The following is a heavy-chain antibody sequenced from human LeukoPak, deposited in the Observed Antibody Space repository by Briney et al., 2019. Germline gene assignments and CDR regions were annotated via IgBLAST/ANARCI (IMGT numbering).Heavy chain of an antibody. CDR1: GFTFNNYA. Sequence: GRSLRLSCAASGFTFNNYAMHWVRQAPGKGLEYVSAISSNGGSTYYADSVKGRFTISRDNSKNTLYLQMSSLRAEDTAVYYCVKDQDAFDIWGQGTMVTVSS. CDR3: VKDQDAFDI. CDR2: ISSNGGST. V-gene: IGHV3-64D*06. J-gene: IGHJ3*02.